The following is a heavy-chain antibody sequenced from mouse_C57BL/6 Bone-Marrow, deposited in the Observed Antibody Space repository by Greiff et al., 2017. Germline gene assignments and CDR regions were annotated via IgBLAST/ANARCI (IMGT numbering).Heavy chain of an antibody. CDR3: ARPFTTVVPFAY. J-gene: IGHJ3*01. D-gene: IGHD1-1*01. V-gene: IGHV5-17*01. CDR1: GFTFSDYG. Sequence: DVMLVESGGGLVKPGGSLKLSCAASGFTFSDYGMHWVRQAPEKGLEWVAYISSGSSTIYYADTVKGRFTISRDNAKNTLFLQMSSLRSEDTAMYYCARPFTTVVPFAYWGQGTLVTVSA. CDR2: ISSGSSTI.